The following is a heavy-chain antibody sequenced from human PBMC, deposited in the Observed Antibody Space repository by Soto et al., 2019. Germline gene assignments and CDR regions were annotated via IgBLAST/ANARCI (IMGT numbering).Heavy chain of an antibody. D-gene: IGHD3-22*01. V-gene: IGHV3-23*01. J-gene: IGHJ5*02. Sequence: GGSLRLSCAASGFTFSSYAMSWVRQAPGKGLEWVSAISGSGGSTYYADSVKGRFTISRDNSKNTLYLQMNSLRAEDTAVYYCAKDQADDGSGYYSPAGWFDPWGQGTLVTVSS. CDR3: AKDQADDGSGYYSPAGWFDP. CDR2: ISGSGGST. CDR1: GFTFSSYA.